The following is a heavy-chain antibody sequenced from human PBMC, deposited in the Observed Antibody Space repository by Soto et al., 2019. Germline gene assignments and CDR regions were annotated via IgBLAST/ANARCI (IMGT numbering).Heavy chain of an antibody. CDR2: IWYDGSNK. D-gene: IGHD2-15*01. CDR3: ARGRYCSGGSCHGWFDP. Sequence: PGGSLRLSCAASGFTFSSYGMHWVRQAPGKGLEWVAVIWYDGSNKYYADSVKGRFTISRDNSKNTLYLQMNSLRAEDTAVYYCARGRYCSGGSCHGWFDPWGQGTLVTVSS. CDR1: GFTFSSYG. J-gene: IGHJ5*02. V-gene: IGHV3-33*01.